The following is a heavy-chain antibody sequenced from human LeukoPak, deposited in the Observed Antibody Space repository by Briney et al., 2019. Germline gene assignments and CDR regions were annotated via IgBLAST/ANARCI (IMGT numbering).Heavy chain of an antibody. Sequence: SETLSLTCIVSGDSVTNHYWSLIRQPPGKGLEGLGYIYYSGSINYNPSLKSRVTISVDTSRNQFSMKLNSVTAADTAVYYCAGSGGLANQGAVFDYWGQGTLVTVSS. CDR1: GDSVTNHY. V-gene: IGHV4-59*02. J-gene: IGHJ4*02. CDR3: AGSGGLANQGAVFDY. CDR2: IYYSGSI. D-gene: IGHD3-10*01.